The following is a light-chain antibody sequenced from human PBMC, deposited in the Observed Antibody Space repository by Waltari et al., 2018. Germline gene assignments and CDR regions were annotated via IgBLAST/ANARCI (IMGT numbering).Light chain of an antibody. V-gene: IGKV3-20*01. CDR3: HQYGVTPLFT. J-gene: IGKJ3*01. CDR2: KTS. Sequence: EFVLTQSPGTLSLSPGETATLSCRASQTAAANYLSWYQQKPGQAPRLLIDKTSNSATGIPDRFISSGSGTDFTLTISRLEPEDSAVYYCHQYGVTPLFTFGPGTKVDIK. CDR1: QTAAANY.